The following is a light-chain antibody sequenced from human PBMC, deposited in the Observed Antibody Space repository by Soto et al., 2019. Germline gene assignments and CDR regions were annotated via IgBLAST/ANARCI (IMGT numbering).Light chain of an antibody. CDR3: SSYTSSSTSRV. CDR2: DVT. Sequence: QSALTHPASVSGSPGQSITISCTGTSSDCGGYNYVSWYQQHPGKAPKLMIYDVTNRPSGVSDRFSGSKSGNTASLTISGLQAEDEADYYCSSYTSSSTSRVFGGGTKLTVL. J-gene: IGLJ2*01. CDR1: SSDCGGYNY. V-gene: IGLV2-14*01.